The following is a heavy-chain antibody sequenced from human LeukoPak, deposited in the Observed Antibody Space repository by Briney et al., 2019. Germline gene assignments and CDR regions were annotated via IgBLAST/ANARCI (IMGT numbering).Heavy chain of an antibody. CDR2: INPNSYDT. D-gene: IGHD2-15*01. CDR3: VREAPEILGLAPRFDH. CDR1: GYTLTDYF. V-gene: IGHV1-2*02. J-gene: IGHJ4*02. Sequence: GASVKVSCKASGYTLTDYFLHWVRQAPGQGLEWMGWINPNSYDTNYAQKFQGRVTMTRDTSVNTAYMELSRLTSDDTAFYYCVREAPEILGLAPRFDHWGQGTLVTVSS.